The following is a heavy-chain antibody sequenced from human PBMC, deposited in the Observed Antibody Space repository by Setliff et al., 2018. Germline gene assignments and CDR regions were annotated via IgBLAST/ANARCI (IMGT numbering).Heavy chain of an antibody. V-gene: IGHV1-69*10. CDR3: ARNATTGTTKKYYYYLDV. D-gene: IGHD1-7*01. CDR1: GGIFSTLA. CDR2: TIPLLPLP. J-gene: IGHJ6*03. Sequence: SVKVSCKASGGIFSTLAITWVRQAPGQGLEWMGGTIPLLPLPNYAVKFQGRVTITADKSTSTAYMELSSLTSEDTAVYYCARNATTGTTKKYYYYLDVWGQGTTVTVSS.